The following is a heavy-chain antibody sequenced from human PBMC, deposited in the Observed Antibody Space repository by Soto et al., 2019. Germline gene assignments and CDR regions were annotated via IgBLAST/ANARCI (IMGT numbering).Heavy chain of an antibody. CDR1: GGTFSSYA. D-gene: IGHD2-15*01. CDR3: ARALGYCSGGSCYPEAFDI. Sequence: ASVKVTCKASGGTFSSYAISWVRQAPGQGLEWMGWINPNSGGTNYAQKFQGRVTMTRDTSISTAYMELSRLRSDDTAVYYCARALGYCSGGSCYPEAFDIWGQGTMVTVSS. CDR2: INPNSGGT. J-gene: IGHJ3*02. V-gene: IGHV1-2*02.